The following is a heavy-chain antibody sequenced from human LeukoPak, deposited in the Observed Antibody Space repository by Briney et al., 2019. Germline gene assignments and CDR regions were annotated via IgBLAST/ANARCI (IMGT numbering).Heavy chain of an antibody. CDR1: GGTFSSYA. CDR3: ARDTTDYYDSSGSTPGY. J-gene: IGHJ4*02. V-gene: IGHV1-69*06. Sequence: SVKVSCKASGGTFSSYAISWVRQAPGQGLEWMGGIIPIFGTANYAQKFQGRVTITADKSTSTAYMELSSLRSEDTAVYYCARDTTDYYDSSGSTPGYWGQGTLVTVSS. CDR2: IIPIFGTA. D-gene: IGHD3-22*01.